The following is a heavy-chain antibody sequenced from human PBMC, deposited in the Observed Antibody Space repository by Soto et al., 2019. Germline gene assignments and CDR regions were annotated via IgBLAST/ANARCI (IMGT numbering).Heavy chain of an antibody. J-gene: IGHJ4*02. V-gene: IGHV3-23*01. CDR1: GFTFSNYV. Sequence: EVQLLESGGGLVQPGGSLRLSCAASGFTFSNYVMTWVRQAPGKGLEWVSAVSDSGDNTYYTDSVKGRFTISRDNSKNTLYLQMNSLRAEDTAIYYCAKGEYYDFWSGYTAFDYWGQGTLVTVSS. D-gene: IGHD3-3*01. CDR2: VSDSGDNT. CDR3: AKGEYYDFWSGYTAFDY.